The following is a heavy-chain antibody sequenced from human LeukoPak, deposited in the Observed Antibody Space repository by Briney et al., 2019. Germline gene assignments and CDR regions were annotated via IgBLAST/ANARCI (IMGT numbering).Heavy chain of an antibody. CDR1: GGAFSGYY. J-gene: IGHJ4*02. V-gene: IGHV4-34*01. D-gene: IGHD5-24*01. CDR3: ARGSRDGYNFGY. CDR2: INHSGST. Sequence: PSETLSLTCAVYGGAFSGYYWSWIRQPPGKGLEWIGEINHSGSTNYNPSLKSRVTISVDTSKNQFSLKLSSVTAADTAVYYCARGSRDGYNFGYWGQGTLVTVSS.